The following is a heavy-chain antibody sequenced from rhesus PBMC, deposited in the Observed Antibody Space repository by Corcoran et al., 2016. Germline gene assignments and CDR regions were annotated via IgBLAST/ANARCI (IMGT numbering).Heavy chain of an antibody. CDR2: IYGSCSST. CDR1: GASISSNY. Sequence: QVQLQESGPGLVKPLETLSLTFAGPGASISSNYWRWIRQPPGKELEWIGYIYGSCSSTNYNPSLKSRGTLSVDTSKNQFSLKLSSVTGADTAVYYCARDRIAAGRSFDYWGQGVLVTVSS. CDR3: ARDRIAAGRSFDY. J-gene: IGHJ4*01. V-gene: IGHV4S11*01. D-gene: IGHD6-13*01.